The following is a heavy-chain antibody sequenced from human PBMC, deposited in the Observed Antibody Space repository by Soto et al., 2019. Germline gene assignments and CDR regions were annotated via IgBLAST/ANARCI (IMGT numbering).Heavy chain of an antibody. D-gene: IGHD3-3*01. J-gene: IGHJ4*02. CDR2: INAGNGNT. CDR1: GYTFTSYA. CDR3: ARVATIFGVVTFGYFDY. Sequence: AAVKVSCKASGYTFTSYAMHWVRQAPGQRLEWMGWINAGNGNTKYSQKFQGRVTITRDTSASTAYMELSSLRSEDTAVYYCARVATIFGVVTFGYFDYWGQGTLVTV. V-gene: IGHV1-3*01.